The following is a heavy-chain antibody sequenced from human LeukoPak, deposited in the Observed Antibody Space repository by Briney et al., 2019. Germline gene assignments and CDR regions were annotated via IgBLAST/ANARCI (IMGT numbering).Heavy chain of an antibody. V-gene: IGHV3-49*04. CDR3: TRDGITATRFFDY. D-gene: IGHD1-20*01. CDR1: GFTFGDYA. Sequence: GSLRLSCTASGFTFGDYAMNWVRKAPGKGLEWVGFIRSETYGGTTEYAASVKGRFTISRDDSKSIAYLQMNSLKTEDTAVYYCTRDGITATRFFDYWGQGTLVTVSS. CDR2: IRSETYGGTT. J-gene: IGHJ4*02.